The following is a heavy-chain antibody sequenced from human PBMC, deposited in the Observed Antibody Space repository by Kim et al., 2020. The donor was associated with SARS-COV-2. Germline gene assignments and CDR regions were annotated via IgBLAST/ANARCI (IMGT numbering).Heavy chain of an antibody. V-gene: IGHV3-9*01. CDR1: GFTFDDYA. J-gene: IGHJ4*02. D-gene: IGHD2-15*01. CDR3: AKDIGYCSGGSCSMLGDYYFDY. CDR2: ISWNSGSI. Sequence: GGSLRLSCAASGFTFDDYAMHWVRQAPGKGLEWVSGISWNSGSIGYADSVKGRFTISRDNAKNSLYLQMNSLRAEDTALYYCAKDIGYCSGGSCSMLGDYYFDYWGQGTLVTVSS.